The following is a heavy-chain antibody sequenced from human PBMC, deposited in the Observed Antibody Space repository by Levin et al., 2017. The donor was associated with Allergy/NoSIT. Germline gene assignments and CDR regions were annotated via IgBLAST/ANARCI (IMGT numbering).Heavy chain of an antibody. CDR1: GFTFSSYA. CDR2: ISGSGGST. V-gene: IGHV3-23*01. Sequence: QASETLSLTCAASGFTFSSYAMSWVRQAPGKGLEWVSAISGSGGSTYYADSVKGRFTISRDNSKNTLYLQMNSLRAEDTAVYYCAKGVVLVVYAQYFDYWGQGTLVTVSS. J-gene: IGHJ4*02. CDR3: AKGVVLVVYAQYFDY. D-gene: IGHD2-8*02.